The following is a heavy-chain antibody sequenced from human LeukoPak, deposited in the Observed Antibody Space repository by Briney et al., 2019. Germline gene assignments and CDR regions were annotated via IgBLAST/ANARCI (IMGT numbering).Heavy chain of an antibody. CDR3: AREWIQLWTYYYYGMDV. CDR2: IIPIFGTA. D-gene: IGHD5-18*01. CDR1: GGTFSSYA. V-gene: IGHV1-69*01. Sequence: SVKVSCKASGGTFSSYAISWVRQDPGQGLEWMGGIIPIFGTANYAQKFQGRVTITADESTSTAYMELSSLRSEDTAVYYCAREWIQLWTYYYYGMDVWGQGTTVTVSS. J-gene: IGHJ6*02.